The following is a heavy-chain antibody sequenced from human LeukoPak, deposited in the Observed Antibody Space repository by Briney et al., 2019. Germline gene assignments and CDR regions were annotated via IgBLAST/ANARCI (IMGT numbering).Heavy chain of an antibody. Sequence: GESLKISCKGSGYSFTSYWIGWVRQMPGKGLEWMGIIYPGDSDTRYSPSFQGQVSISADKSISAAYLQWSSLKASDTAMYYCARHSSTAYYDSSGLPYDAFDIWGQGTMVTVSS. CDR2: IYPGDSDT. D-gene: IGHD3-22*01. CDR3: ARHSSTAYYDSSGLPYDAFDI. V-gene: IGHV5-51*01. CDR1: GYSFTSYW. J-gene: IGHJ3*02.